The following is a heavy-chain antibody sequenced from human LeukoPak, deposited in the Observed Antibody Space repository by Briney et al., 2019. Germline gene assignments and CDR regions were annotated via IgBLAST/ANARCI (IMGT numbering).Heavy chain of an antibody. J-gene: IGHJ4*02. CDR2: IYWDDVK. D-gene: IGHD4-17*01. Sequence: SGPTLVKPTQTLTLTCTFSGFSLSTSGVGVGWIRQSPGKALEWLALIYWDDVKRYSPSLKSRLTITKDASKNQVVLTMTNMDPVDTATYYCAHSGTTVTTFGFDYWGQGTLVTVSS. CDR3: AHSGTTVTTFGFDY. V-gene: IGHV2-5*02. CDR1: GFSLSTSGVG.